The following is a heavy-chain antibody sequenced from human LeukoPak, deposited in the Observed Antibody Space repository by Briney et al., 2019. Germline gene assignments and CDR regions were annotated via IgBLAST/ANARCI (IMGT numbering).Heavy chain of an antibody. CDR3: ARESGSSGYDFDY. CDR1: GYTFTGYY. V-gene: IGHV1-2*06. J-gene: IGHJ4*02. CDR2: INPNSGGT. Sequence: ASVKVSCKASGYTFTGYYMHWVRQATGQGLEWMGRINPNSGGTNYAQKFQGRVTMTRDTSISTAYMELSRLRSDDTAVYYCARESGSSGYDFDYWGQGTLVTVSS. D-gene: IGHD3-22*01.